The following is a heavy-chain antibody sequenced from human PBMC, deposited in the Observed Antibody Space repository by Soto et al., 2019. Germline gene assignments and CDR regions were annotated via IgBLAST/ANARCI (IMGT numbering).Heavy chain of an antibody. CDR1: GFTFSDHY. V-gene: IGHV3-11*01. CDR3: VRDPSPRHRFDI. J-gene: IGHJ3*02. Sequence: VQLVESGGGLVEPGGSLRLSCEASGFTFSDHYMNWIRQAPGKGLEWISYINYSGVTVYYAASVKGRFTISRDNAKNSLYLQMSRLTAEDTAMYYCVRDPSPRHRFDIWGQGTMVIVSS. D-gene: IGHD2-2*01. CDR2: INYSGVTV.